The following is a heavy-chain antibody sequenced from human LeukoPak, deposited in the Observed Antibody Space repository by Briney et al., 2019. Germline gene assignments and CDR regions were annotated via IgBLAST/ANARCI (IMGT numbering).Heavy chain of an antibody. Sequence: GGSLRLSCAGSGVNFNRYAINWIRQAPGKGLEWVSSISSGSNYMHYADSVKGRFTISRDDAKSSVYLQMNSLTAEDTAVYYCARDLTGNSVTFGWFDPWGQGPQVTVSS. CDR3: ARDLTGNSVTFGWFDP. J-gene: IGHJ5*02. V-gene: IGHV3-21*01. CDR1: GVNFNRYA. D-gene: IGHD2/OR15-2a*01. CDR2: ISSGSNYM.